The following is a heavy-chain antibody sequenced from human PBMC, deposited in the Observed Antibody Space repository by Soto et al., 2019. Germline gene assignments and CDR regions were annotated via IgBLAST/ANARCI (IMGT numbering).Heavy chain of an antibody. V-gene: IGHV4-39*01. Sequence: SETLSLTCTVSGGSISSSSYYWGWIRQPPGKGLEWIGSIYYSGSTYYNPSLKSRVTISVDTSKNQFSLKLSSVTAADTAVYYCARLIAAAGKNDYYYYMDVWGKGTTVTVSS. CDR3: ARLIAAAGKNDYYYYMDV. CDR2: IYYSGST. J-gene: IGHJ6*03. D-gene: IGHD6-13*01. CDR1: GGSISSSSYY.